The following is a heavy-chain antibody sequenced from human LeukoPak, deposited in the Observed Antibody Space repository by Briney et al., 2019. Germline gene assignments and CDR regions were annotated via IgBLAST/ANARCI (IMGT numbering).Heavy chain of an antibody. CDR1: GFSFRTYH. V-gene: IGHV3-33*01. CDR2: IWYDATNK. CDR3: AREMSVITGAFDI. Sequence: PGGSLRLSCAASGFSFRTYHMHWVRQAPGKGLEWVAVIWYDATNKDYADSVKGRFTISRDNSMNTLYLQVASLRVEDTAVYYCAREMSVITGAFDIWGQGTMVTVSS. D-gene: IGHD4-17*01. J-gene: IGHJ3*02.